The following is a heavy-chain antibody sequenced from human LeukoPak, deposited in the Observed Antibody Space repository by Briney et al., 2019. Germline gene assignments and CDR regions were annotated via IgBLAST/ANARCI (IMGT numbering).Heavy chain of an antibody. V-gene: IGHV3-74*01. CDR1: GFTFSSYD. Sequence: GGSLRLSCAASGFTFSSYDMHWVRQAPGKGPVWVSRINSDGSSTSYADSVKGRFTISRDNAKNTLYLQMNSLRAEDTAVYYCARDRGYSSSGYFDYWGQGTLVTVSS. CDR2: INSDGSST. CDR3: ARDRGYSSSGYFDY. D-gene: IGHD6-13*01. J-gene: IGHJ4*02.